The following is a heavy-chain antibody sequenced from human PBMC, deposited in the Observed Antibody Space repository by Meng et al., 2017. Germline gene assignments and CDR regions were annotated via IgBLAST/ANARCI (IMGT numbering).Heavy chain of an antibody. V-gene: IGHV1-69*13. J-gene: IGHJ4*02. CDR3: ARGRTDVIDY. Sequence: SAKVFCKASAGTFSSYAIIWVRQAPGQGLEWMGGIIPIFGTANYAQKFQGRVTITADESTNTAYMELSSLRSEDTAVYYCARGRTDVIDYWGQGTLVTVSS. CDR2: IIPIFGTA. D-gene: IGHD1-1*01. CDR1: AGTFSSYA.